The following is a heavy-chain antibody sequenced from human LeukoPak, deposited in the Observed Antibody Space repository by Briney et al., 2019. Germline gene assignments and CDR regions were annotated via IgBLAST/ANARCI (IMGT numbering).Heavy chain of an antibody. CDR3: AILWSFDY. V-gene: IGHV3-21*04. D-gene: IGHD3-10*01. CDR1: GFTIRDFT. Sequence: PGGSLRLSCKVSGFTIRDFTMNWVRQAPGRGLEWVSSITGVNTKYADSVKGRFTVSRDNSKNTLYLQMNSLRAEDTAVYYCAILWSFDYWGQGTLVTVSS. CDR2: ITGVNT. J-gene: IGHJ4*02.